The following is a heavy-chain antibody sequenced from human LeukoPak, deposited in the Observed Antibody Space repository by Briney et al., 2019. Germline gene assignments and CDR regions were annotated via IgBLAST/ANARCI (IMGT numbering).Heavy chain of an antibody. V-gene: IGHV3-48*03. Sequence: DPGGSLRPSRAASGFTFSSYKMNGVRPAPRRGLEWVSYISISGSTIYSARPVKGRFTISRDNANNSLYLQMNRLRAEDRAVYYCARDPGYCTNGVCYTEYYFDYWGQGTLVTVSS. J-gene: IGHJ4*02. CDR3: ARDPGYCTNGVCYTEYYFDY. D-gene: IGHD2-8*01. CDR2: ISISGSTI. CDR1: GFTFSSYK.